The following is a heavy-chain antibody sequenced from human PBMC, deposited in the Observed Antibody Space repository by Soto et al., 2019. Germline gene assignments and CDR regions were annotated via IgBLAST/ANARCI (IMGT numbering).Heavy chain of an antibody. CDR1: GGTFSSFS. V-gene: IGHV1-2*06. CDR2: IIPNTGGT. Sequence: QVQLVQSGAEVKKPGSSVKVSCKASGGTFSSFSISWVRQAPGHGLEWMGRIIPNTGGTNYAQKFQGRVTMTRDTSISTAYMELSRLRSDDTAVYYCARVNVVVVAATREYYFDYWGQGTLVTVSS. D-gene: IGHD2-15*01. CDR3: ARVNVVVVAATREYYFDY. J-gene: IGHJ4*02.